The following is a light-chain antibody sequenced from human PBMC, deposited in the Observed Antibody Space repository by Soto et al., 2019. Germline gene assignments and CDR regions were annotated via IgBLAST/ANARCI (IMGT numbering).Light chain of an antibody. CDR3: QQYDTYWT. Sequence: DIQMTQSPSTLSASVVDRVIITCRASQSISNWLAWYQQKPGKAPNLLIYKASSLKSGVPSRFSGSGSGTEFTLTISSLQPDDFATYYCQQYDTYWTFGQGTKVDNK. V-gene: IGKV1-5*03. J-gene: IGKJ1*01. CDR2: KAS. CDR1: QSISNW.